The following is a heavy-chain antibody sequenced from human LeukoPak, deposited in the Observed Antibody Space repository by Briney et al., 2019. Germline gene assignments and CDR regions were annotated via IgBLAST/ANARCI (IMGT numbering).Heavy chain of an antibody. CDR3: VRDSDSFGFDL. J-gene: IGHJ4*02. Sequence: GGSLRLSCATSGFSVSSNFMSWVRQAPGKGLEWVSVIYSIGSTYYTDSVKGRFTISRDNSKSTVYLQMDSLRAEDTAVYYCVRDSDSFGFDLWGQGTLVTVSS. V-gene: IGHV3-53*01. CDR1: GFSVSSNF. D-gene: IGHD3-10*01. CDR2: IYSIGST.